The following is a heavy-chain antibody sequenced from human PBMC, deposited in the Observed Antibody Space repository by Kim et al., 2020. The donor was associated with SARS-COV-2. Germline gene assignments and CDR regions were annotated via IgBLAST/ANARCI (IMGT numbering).Heavy chain of an antibody. CDR1: GFTFSGST. Sequence: GGSLRLSCAASGFTFSGSTMHWVRQASGKGLEWVGRIRSKANSYATAYAASVKNRFSISRDDSKNTAYLQMNSLKTEDTDVYYCTRVNPIAGGWYDAFDIWGQGTMVTVSS. J-gene: IGHJ3*02. CDR3: TRVNPIAGGWYDAFDI. D-gene: IGHD6-19*01. V-gene: IGHV3-73*01. CDR2: IRSKANSYAT.